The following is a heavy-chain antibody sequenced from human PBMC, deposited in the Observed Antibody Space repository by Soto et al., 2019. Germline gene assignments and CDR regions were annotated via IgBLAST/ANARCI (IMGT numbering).Heavy chain of an antibody. CDR3: ARDVHEGYMDV. V-gene: IGHV1-69*08. J-gene: IGHJ6*03. Sequence: QVQLVQSGAEVKKPGSSVKVSCKSSGGTFSTYTISWVRQAPGQGLEWMGRIIPILDIANYAQKFQGRVTITADKSTGTAYMELSSLRSEDTAVYYCARDVHEGYMDVWGKGTTVTVSS. CDR1: GGTFSTYT. CDR2: IIPILDIA.